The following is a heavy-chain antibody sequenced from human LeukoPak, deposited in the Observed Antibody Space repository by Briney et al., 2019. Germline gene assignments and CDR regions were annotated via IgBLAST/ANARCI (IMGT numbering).Heavy chain of an antibody. Sequence: PSETLSLTCTVSGGPIDRHYWSWIRQPPGKGLEWVGYVFYPGSTNYNPSLKSRVTISVDTSKTQFSLKLSSVTAADTAVYYCARVRGGSYLIAFDAFDIWGQGTMVTVSS. D-gene: IGHD1-26*01. CDR1: GGPIDRHY. CDR2: VFYPGST. J-gene: IGHJ3*02. V-gene: IGHV4-59*11. CDR3: ARVRGGSYLIAFDAFDI.